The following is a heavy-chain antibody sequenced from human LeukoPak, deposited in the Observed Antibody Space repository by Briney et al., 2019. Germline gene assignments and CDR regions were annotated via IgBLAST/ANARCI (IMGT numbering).Heavy chain of an antibody. V-gene: IGHV4-59*01. CDR1: GGSISSYY. CDR2: IYYSGST. J-gene: IGHJ6*02. Sequence: SETLSLTCTVSGGSISSYYWSWIRQPPGKGLEWIGYIYYSGSTNYNPSLKSRVTISVDTSKNQFSLKLSSVTAADTAVYYCAGVLWFGELSLYYYGMDVWGQGTTVTVSS. CDR3: AGVLWFGELSLYYYGMDV. D-gene: IGHD3-10*01.